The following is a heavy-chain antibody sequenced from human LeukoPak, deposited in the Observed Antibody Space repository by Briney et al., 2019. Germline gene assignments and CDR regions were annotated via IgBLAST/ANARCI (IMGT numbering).Heavy chain of an antibody. CDR1: GGAISSYY. D-gene: IGHD1-1*01. CDR2: IHYSGST. Sequence: SGTLSLTCTVSGGAISSYYWSWIRQPPGKGLEWIGYIHYSGSTNYNPSLKSRVTISVDTSRNHFSLKLSSVTAADTAVYYCARGIDNMDYWGQGTLVTVSS. J-gene: IGHJ4*02. V-gene: IGHV4-59*01. CDR3: ARGIDNMDY.